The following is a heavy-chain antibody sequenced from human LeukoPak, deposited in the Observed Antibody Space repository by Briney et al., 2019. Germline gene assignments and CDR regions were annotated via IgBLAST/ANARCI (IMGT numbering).Heavy chain of an antibody. D-gene: IGHD4-17*01. CDR1: GGSISSGGYS. CDR3: ARGAYDYGDYYWFDP. CDR2: IYHSGST. J-gene: IGHJ5*02. Sequence: SETLSLTCAVSGGSISSGGYSWSWIRQPPGKGLEWIGYIYHSGSTYYNPSLKSRVTISVDRSKNQFSLKLSSVTAADTAVYYCARGAYDYGDYYWFDPWAREPWSPSPQ. V-gene: IGHV4-30-2*01.